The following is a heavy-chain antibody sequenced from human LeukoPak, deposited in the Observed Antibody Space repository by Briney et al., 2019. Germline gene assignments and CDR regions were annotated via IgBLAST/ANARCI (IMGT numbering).Heavy chain of an antibody. CDR2: ISAYNGNT. J-gene: IGHJ4*02. CDR1: GYTFTSYG. CDR3: ARTHSSIAARRVADY. Sequence: ASVKVSCKASGYTFTSYGISWVRQAPGQGLEWMGWISAYNGNTNYAQKLQGRVTMTTDTSTSTACMELRSLRSDDTAVYYCARTHSSIAARRVADYWGQGTLVTVSS. V-gene: IGHV1-18*01. D-gene: IGHD6-6*01.